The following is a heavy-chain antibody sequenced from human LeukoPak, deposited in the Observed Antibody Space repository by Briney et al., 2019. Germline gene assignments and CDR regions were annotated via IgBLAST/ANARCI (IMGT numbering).Heavy chain of an antibody. CDR2: ISPGGGST. V-gene: IGHV1-46*02. J-gene: IGHJ4*02. CDR1: GDNYNIYN. Sequence: ASVTVSSKASGDNYNIYNFHWGRQAPGQGLEWMGIISPGGGSTTYAQKFQGKVTITRDTSPTIVYMELRSLRDEDKAVYFFARQWGRESYFDDWGQGTRVTVSP. CDR3: ARQWGRESYFDD. D-gene: IGHD1-26*01.